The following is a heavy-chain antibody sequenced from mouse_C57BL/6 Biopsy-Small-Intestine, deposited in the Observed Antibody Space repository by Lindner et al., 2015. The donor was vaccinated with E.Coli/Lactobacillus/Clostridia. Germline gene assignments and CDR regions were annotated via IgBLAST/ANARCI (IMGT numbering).Heavy chain of an antibody. V-gene: IGHV1-64*01. CDR3: GRDLGSSGWKHFDY. D-gene: IGHD1-1*02. CDR1: GYTFTRFY. Sequence: SVKVSCKASGYTFTRFYMHWVRQAPGQGLEWMGIINPSGGSTSYAQKFRGRVTMTRDTSTSTVYMELSSLRSEDTAVYYCGRDLGSSGWKHFDYWGQGTLVTVSS. J-gene: IGHJ4*01. CDR2: INPSGGST.